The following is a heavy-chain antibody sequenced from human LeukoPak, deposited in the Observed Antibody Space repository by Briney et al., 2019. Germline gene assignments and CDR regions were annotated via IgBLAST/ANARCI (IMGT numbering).Heavy chain of an antibody. V-gene: IGHV3-53*01. J-gene: IGHJ4*02. CDR1: GFTVSTNY. D-gene: IGHD6-13*01. CDR3: ATSPASSCLDY. CDR2: VYTGGST. Sequence: GGSLRLSCAVSGFTVSTNYMSWVRQGPGKGLEWISVVYTGGSTYYADSVKGRFTISRDNSKNTLYLQMNSLRAEDTAVYYCATSPASSCLDYWGQGTLVTVSS.